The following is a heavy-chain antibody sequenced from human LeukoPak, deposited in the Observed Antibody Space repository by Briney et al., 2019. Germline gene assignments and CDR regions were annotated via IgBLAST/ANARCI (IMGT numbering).Heavy chain of an antibody. Sequence: GGSLRLSCAASGFSFSSYWIHWVRQAPGKGLVWVPRIKSDESSTDYADSVKGRFTISRDNAKNTLYLQMSSLRAEDTAVYYCVRDKGDYYFDYWGQGALVTVSS. CDR3: VRDKGDYYFDY. V-gene: IGHV3-74*01. CDR2: IKSDESST. D-gene: IGHD2-21*02. J-gene: IGHJ4*02. CDR1: GFSFSSYW.